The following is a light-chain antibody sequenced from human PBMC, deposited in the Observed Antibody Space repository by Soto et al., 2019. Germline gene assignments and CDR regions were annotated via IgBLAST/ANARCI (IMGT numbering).Light chain of an antibody. CDR3: SSFSSSSSFYV. J-gene: IGLJ1*01. Sequence: QSVLTQPASVSGSPGQSITISCTGTSTDVGGYKYVSWYQQHPGTAPKLMIFEVNGRPSGVSDRFSGSKSGNTASLTISGLQPEDEAAYYCSSFSSSSSFYVFGTVSKVTV. V-gene: IGLV2-14*01. CDR1: STDVGGYKY. CDR2: EVN.